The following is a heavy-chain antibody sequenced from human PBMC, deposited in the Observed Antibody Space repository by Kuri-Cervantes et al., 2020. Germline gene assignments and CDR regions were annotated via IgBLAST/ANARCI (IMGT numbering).Heavy chain of an antibody. V-gene: IGHV3-53*01. Sequence: GGSLRLSCAASGFTVSSNYMSRVRQAPGKGLEWVSVIYSGGSTYYADSVKGRFTISRDNSKNTLYLQMNSLRVEDTAVYYCARVIVDTAMIITPDAFDIWGQGTMVTVSS. CDR1: GFTVSSNY. CDR3: ARVIVDTAMIITPDAFDI. J-gene: IGHJ3*02. CDR2: IYSGGST. D-gene: IGHD5-18*01.